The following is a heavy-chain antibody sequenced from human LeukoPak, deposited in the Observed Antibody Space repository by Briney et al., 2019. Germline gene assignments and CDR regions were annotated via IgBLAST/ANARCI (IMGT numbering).Heavy chain of an antibody. V-gene: IGHV4-59*01. CDR2: IYSTGIT. J-gene: IGHJ4*01. CDR3: ARFIGSSGYYDY. Sequence: SETLSLTCTVSGGSISGYYWSWIRQPPGKGLELIGYIYSTGITDYNPSLTSRVTISVDTSKDQFSLKLSSVTAADTAVYYCARFIGSSGYYDYWGHGTLVTVPS. D-gene: IGHD3-22*01. CDR1: GGSISGYY.